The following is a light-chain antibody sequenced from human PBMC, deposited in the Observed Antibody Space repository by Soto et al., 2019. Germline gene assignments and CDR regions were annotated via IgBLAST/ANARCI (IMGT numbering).Light chain of an antibody. CDR1: QGISNY. CDR2: AAS. V-gene: IGKV1-27*01. J-gene: IGKJ1*01. Sequence: IQMTQSPSTLSASLGYIVTITCRASQGISNYLAWYQQKPGTVPKLLISAASTLQTGVPSRFSGGGSGTDFTLTISSLQPEDVATYYCQKYNSAPWTFGQGTKVDIK. CDR3: QKYNSAPWT.